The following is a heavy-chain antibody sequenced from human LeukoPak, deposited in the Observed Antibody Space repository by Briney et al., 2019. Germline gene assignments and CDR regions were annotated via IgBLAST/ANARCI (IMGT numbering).Heavy chain of an antibody. D-gene: IGHD6-25*01. Sequence: SETLSLTCTVSGGSISSGDYYWSWIRQPPGKGLEWIGYIYYSGSTNYNPSLKSRVTISVDTSKNQFSLKLSSVTAADTAVYYCARAMHSSDYYGMDVWGQGTTVTVSS. CDR2: IYYSGST. J-gene: IGHJ6*02. CDR1: GGSISSGDYY. V-gene: IGHV4-61*08. CDR3: ARAMHSSDYYGMDV.